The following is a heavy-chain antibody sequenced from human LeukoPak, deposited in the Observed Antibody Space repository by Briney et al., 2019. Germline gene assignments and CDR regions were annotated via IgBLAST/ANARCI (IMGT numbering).Heavy chain of an antibody. CDR2: INWNGGST. Sequence: PGGSLRLSCAASGFSFDNYGMHWVRQAPGKGLEWVSGINWNGGSTGYADSVKGRFTISRDNAKNSLYLQMNSLRAEDTALYYCARGYYDFRSGRPDHLDYWGQGTLVTVSS. V-gene: IGHV3-20*04. D-gene: IGHD3-3*01. CDR3: ARGYYDFRSGRPDHLDY. J-gene: IGHJ4*02. CDR1: GFSFDNYG.